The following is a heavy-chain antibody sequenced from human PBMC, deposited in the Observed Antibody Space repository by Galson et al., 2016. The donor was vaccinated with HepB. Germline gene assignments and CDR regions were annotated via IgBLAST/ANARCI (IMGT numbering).Heavy chain of an antibody. V-gene: IGHV3-66*02. Sequence: SLRLSCAVSGFTVSSDYVSWVRQAPGKELEWVSVIYSGGDTYYADSVKGRFTISRDNSKNTLYLQMSSLRTEGTAVVCARDPGLRNGMGGGGKGTTVTVSS. D-gene: IGHD4-17*01. CDR1: GFTVSSDY. CDR3: ARDPGLRNGMGG. J-gene: IGHJ6*04. CDR2: IYSGGDT.